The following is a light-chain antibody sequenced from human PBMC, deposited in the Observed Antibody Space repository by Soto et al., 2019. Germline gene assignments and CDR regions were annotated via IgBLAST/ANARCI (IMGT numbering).Light chain of an antibody. J-gene: IGLJ2*01. CDR1: SSDVGAYNF. V-gene: IGLV2-14*03. CDR3: SSYTTSNTLV. Sequence: QSALTQPASVSGSPGQSITISCTGTSSDVGAYNFVFWYQQHPGKAPKLMIYDVTNRPSGVSSRFSGSKSGNTASLAISGLQAEDEADYYCSSYTTSNTLVFGGGTQLTVL. CDR2: DVT.